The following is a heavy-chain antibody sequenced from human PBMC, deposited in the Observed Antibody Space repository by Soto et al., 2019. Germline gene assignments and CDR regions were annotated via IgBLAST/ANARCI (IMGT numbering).Heavy chain of an antibody. Sequence: SETLSLTCAVSGGSITNNRYSWSWIRQPPGKGLEWIGYIDHTGKTSYSPSLKSRVTISVDKSKNQFSLNLRSVTAADTAVYYCARVDHRGYFAILTDYWGQGTLVTVSS. CDR3: ARVDHRGYFAILTDY. D-gene: IGHD3-9*01. J-gene: IGHJ4*02. CDR1: GGSITNNRYS. CDR2: IDHTGKT. V-gene: IGHV4-30-2*01.